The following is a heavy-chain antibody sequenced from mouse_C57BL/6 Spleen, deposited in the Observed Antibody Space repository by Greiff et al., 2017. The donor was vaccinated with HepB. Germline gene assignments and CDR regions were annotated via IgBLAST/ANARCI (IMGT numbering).Heavy chain of an antibody. J-gene: IGHJ2*01. V-gene: IGHV2-9-1*01. CDR3: AREGSTVLYFDY. Sequence: VKLVESGPGLVAPSQSLSITCTVSGFSLTSYAISWVRQPPGKGLEWLGVIWIGGGTNYNSALKSRLNISKDNSKSQVFLKMNSLQTDDTARYFCAREGSTVLYFDYWGQGTTLTVSS. D-gene: IGHD3-3*01. CDR1: GFSLTSYA. CDR2: IWIGGGT.